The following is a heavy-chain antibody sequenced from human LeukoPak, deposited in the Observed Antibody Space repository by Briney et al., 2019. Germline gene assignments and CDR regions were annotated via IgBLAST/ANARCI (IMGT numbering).Heavy chain of an antibody. Sequence: SGTLSLTCTVSGGSISSYYWSWIRQPAGKGREWIGRIYTSGSTNYNPSLKSRVTMSVDTSKNQFSLKLSSVTAADTAVYYCAREWDYDSSGYYYSPGAFDIWGQGTMVTVSS. CDR1: GGSISSYY. CDR2: IYTSGST. D-gene: IGHD3-22*01. J-gene: IGHJ3*02. CDR3: AREWDYDSSGYYYSPGAFDI. V-gene: IGHV4-4*07.